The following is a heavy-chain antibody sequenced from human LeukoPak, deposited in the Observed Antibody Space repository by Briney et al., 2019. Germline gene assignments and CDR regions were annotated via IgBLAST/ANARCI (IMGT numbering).Heavy chain of an antibody. J-gene: IGHJ6*03. V-gene: IGHV3-20*04. CDR2: INWNGGST. Sequence: GGSLRLSCAASGFTFDDYGMSWVRQAPGKGLEWVSGINWNGGSTGYADSVRGRFTISRDNAKNSLYLQMNSLRAEDTALYYCARGSYYDWYYYMDVWGKGTTVTVSS. CDR3: ARGSYYDWYYYMDV. D-gene: IGHD3-22*01. CDR1: GFTFDDYG.